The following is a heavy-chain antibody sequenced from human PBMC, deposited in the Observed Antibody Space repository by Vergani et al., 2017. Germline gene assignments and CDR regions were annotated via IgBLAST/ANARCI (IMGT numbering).Heavy chain of an antibody. V-gene: IGHV4-31*01. Sequence: QVQLQESGPGLVKPSQTLSLTCTVSGGSISSGGYYWSWIRQHPGKGLVGIGYIYYSGSTHYNPSLKSLVTITVDTSKNQFSLKLGSVTAADTAVYYCARDISLGNWITTEQYYYMDVWGKGTTVTVSS. CDR3: ARDISLGNWITTEQYYYMDV. CDR1: GGSISSGGYY. CDR2: IYYSGST. D-gene: IGHD1-1*01. J-gene: IGHJ6*03.